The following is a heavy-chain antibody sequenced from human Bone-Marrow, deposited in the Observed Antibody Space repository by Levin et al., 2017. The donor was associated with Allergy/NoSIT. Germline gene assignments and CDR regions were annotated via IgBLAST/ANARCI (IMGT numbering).Heavy chain of an antibody. CDR3: AREGRGTGTDEAFDI. Sequence: SETLSLTCTVSGGPINGYYWIWIRQPPGKGLEWIGYVYSSGSTNYNPSLKSRVTMSIDTSKNQFSLKLNSVTASDTALYYCAREGRGTGTDEAFDIWGQGTMVTVSS. J-gene: IGHJ3*02. CDR1: GGPINGYY. CDR2: VYSSGST. V-gene: IGHV4-59*01. D-gene: IGHD3-10*01.